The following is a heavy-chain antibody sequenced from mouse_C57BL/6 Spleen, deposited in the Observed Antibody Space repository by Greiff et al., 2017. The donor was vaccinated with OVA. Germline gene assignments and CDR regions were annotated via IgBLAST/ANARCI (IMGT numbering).Heavy chain of an antibody. Sequence: VQLQQSGAELVKPGASVKISCKASGYAFRSYWMNWVKQRPGKGLAWIGQIYPGDGDTNYNGKFKGKATLTADKSSSTAYMQLSSLTSEDSAVYFCARGDGNYEGYYYGMDYWGQGTSVTVSS. V-gene: IGHV1-80*01. CDR1: GYAFRSYW. J-gene: IGHJ4*01. D-gene: IGHD2-1*01. CDR3: ARGDGNYEGYYYGMDY. CDR2: IYPGDGDT.